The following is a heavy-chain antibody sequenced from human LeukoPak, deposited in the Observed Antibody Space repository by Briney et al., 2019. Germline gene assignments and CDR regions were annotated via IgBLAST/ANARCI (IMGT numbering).Heavy chain of an antibody. J-gene: IGHJ4*02. CDR3: ARVRTFDY. Sequence: PGGSLRLSCAASGFTFSSYSMNWVRQAPGKGLEWVSSITRSNYIYYADSVKGRFTISRDNAKNTLYLQMNSLRAEDTAVYHCARVRTFDYWGQGTLVTVSS. CDR2: ITRSNYI. V-gene: IGHV3-21*01. D-gene: IGHD4-17*01. CDR1: GFTFSSYS.